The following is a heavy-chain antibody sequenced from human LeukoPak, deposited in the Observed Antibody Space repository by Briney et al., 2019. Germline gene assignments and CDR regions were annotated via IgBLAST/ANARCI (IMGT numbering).Heavy chain of an antibody. CDR3: ARDHASNDYGVTRAFDY. Sequence: SETLSLTCAVSGGSISSGGYYWSWIRQPPGKGLEWIGEINHSGSTNYNPSLKSRVTISVDTSKNQFSLKLSSVTAADTAVYYCARDHASNDYGVTRAFDYWAREPWSPSPQ. J-gene: IGHJ4*02. V-gene: IGHV4-34*01. CDR2: INHSGST. CDR1: GGSISSGGYY. D-gene: IGHD4-17*01.